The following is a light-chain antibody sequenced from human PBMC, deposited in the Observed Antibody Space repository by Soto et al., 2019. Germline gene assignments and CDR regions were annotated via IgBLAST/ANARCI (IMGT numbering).Light chain of an antibody. V-gene: IGLV2-14*01. J-gene: IGLJ1*01. Sequence: QSALTQPASVSGSPEQSITLSCTGTSSDVGGYNYVSWYQQHPGTAPKLMSYEVSSRPSGVSNRFSGSKSGNTASLTISGLQAEDEADYYCSSYTCCSTYVFGTGTKVTVL. CDR3: SSYTCCSTYV. CDR1: SSDVGGYNY. CDR2: EVS.